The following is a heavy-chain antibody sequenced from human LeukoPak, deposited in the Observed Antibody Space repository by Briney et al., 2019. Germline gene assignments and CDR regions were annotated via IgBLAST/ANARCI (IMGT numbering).Heavy chain of an antibody. Sequence: SETLSLTRAVCGGSFRGYYGIGLRQPRGKGLEWIGENNHRGSTNYNPSLKSRVTISGDTSKNQFSLTLSSVTAADTAVYFCARVGYGYVINDWSRTGLGAYPTKYYYHMDVWGKGTTVTVSS. V-gene: IGHV4-34*01. D-gene: IGHD5-18*01. J-gene: IGHJ6*03. CDR2: NNHRGST. CDR3: ARVGYGYVINDWSRTGLGAYPTKYYYHMDV. CDR1: GGSFRGYY.